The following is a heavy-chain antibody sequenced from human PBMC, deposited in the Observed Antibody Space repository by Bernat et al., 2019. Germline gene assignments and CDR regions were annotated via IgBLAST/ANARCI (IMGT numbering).Heavy chain of an antibody. CDR2: IKSKTDGGTT. CDR3: QCGYYGMDV. J-gene: IGHJ6*02. Sequence: VQLVESGGGVVQPGRSLRLSCAASGFTFSSYAMHWVRQAPGKGLEWVGRIKSKTDGGTTDYAAPVKGRFTISRDDSKNTLYLQMNSLKTEDTAVYYCQCGYYGMDVWGQGTTVTVSS. V-gene: IGHV3-15*07. CDR1: GFTFSSYA. D-gene: IGHD2-21*01.